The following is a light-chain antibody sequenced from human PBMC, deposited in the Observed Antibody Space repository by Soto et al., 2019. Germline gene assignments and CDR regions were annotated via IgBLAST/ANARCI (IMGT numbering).Light chain of an antibody. CDR2: DAS. CDR3: QQRSNWPAT. J-gene: IGKJ1*01. CDR1: ESVSSY. Sequence: EIVLTQSPATMSLYPVERDTLSCRASESVSSYFAWYQQKAVKAPRLLIYDASNRATGIPARFSGSGSGTDFTLTISSLEPEDFAVYYCQQRSNWPATFGQGTKVDIK. V-gene: IGKV3-11*01.